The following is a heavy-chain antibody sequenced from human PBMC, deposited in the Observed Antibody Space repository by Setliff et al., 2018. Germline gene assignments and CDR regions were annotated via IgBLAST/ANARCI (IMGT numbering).Heavy chain of an antibody. CDR1: GGSSSSHY. Sequence: SETLSLTCTVSGGSSSSHYWSWIRQPPGQGPEWIGYIHYSGTTNYNPSLKSRVTISVDTSNNQFSLELRSMTAADTAVYYCARENGYCSGGACYFMLDSWGQGTLVTVSS. CDR3: ARENGYCSGGACYFMLDS. J-gene: IGHJ4*02. D-gene: IGHD2-15*01. V-gene: IGHV4-59*11. CDR2: IHYSGTT.